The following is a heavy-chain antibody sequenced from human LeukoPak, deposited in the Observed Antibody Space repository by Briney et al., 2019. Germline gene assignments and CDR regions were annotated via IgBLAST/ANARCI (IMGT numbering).Heavy chain of an antibody. Sequence: SETLSLTCTVSGGSISSYYWSWIRQPPGKGLEWIGYIYYSRSTNYNPSLKSRVTISVDTSKNQFSLKLSSVTAADTAVYYCARNSNYDAFDIWGQGTMVTVSS. J-gene: IGHJ3*02. D-gene: IGHD4-11*01. CDR2: IYYSRST. CDR3: ARNSNYDAFDI. V-gene: IGHV4-59*01. CDR1: GGSISSYY.